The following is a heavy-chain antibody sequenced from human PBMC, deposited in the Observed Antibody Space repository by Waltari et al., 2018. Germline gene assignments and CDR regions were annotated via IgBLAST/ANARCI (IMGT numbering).Heavy chain of an antibody. CDR3: SVSLNS. CDR1: GFNFNTYW. CDR2: IKHDGTES. V-gene: IGHV3-7*01. J-gene: IGHJ4*02. Sequence: EVQLVESGGGLVQPGGSLRLSCAASGFNFNTYWMDWVRQAPGKGLEWVANIKHDGTESHYVGSVKGRFTVSRDNAHNLLYLQMDSLRVEDTAVYYCSVSLNSWGQGTLVTVSS.